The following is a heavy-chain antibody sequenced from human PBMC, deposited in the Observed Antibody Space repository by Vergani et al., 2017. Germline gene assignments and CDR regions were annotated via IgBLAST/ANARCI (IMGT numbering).Heavy chain of an antibody. J-gene: IGHJ4*02. CDR1: GFTFSSYG. V-gene: IGHV3-33*01. CDR3: VRDRYEGTSPYNGRLLGH. CDR2: IWDDGGNK. Sequence: QVQLVESGGGVVQPGRSLRLSCAASGFTFSSYGMHWVRQAPGKGLEWVAVIWDDGGNKHFADSVAGRFAISRDDSKKTVYLEMTNLRAEDTALYYCVRDRYEGTSPYNGRLLGHWGQGTRVTVSS. D-gene: IGHD1-1*01.